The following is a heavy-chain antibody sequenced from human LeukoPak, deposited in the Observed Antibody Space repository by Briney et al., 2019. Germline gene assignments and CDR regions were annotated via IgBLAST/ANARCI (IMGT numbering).Heavy chain of an antibody. CDR3: ARHGPILDH. Sequence: SETLSLTCTVSGGSIGSYYWSWIRQPPGKGLEWIGYIYYSGSTNYNPSLKSRVTISVDTSKNQFSLKLSSVTAADTAVYYCARHGPILDHWGQGTLVTVSS. J-gene: IGHJ4*02. D-gene: IGHD3/OR15-3a*01. CDR2: IYYSGST. V-gene: IGHV4-59*08. CDR1: GGSIGSYY.